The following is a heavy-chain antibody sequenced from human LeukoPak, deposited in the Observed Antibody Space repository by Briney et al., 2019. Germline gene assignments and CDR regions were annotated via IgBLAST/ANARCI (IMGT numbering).Heavy chain of an antibody. CDR2: INPNSGGT. J-gene: IGHJ4*02. D-gene: IGHD4-17*01. CDR3: ARATRRGVTTTLGY. Sequence: ASVKVSCKASGYTFTGYYMHWVRQAPGQGLEWMGWINPNSGGTNHAQKFQGRVTMTRDTSISTAYMELSRLRSDDTAVYYCARATRRGVTTTLGYWGQGTLVTVSS. V-gene: IGHV1-2*02. CDR1: GYTFTGYY.